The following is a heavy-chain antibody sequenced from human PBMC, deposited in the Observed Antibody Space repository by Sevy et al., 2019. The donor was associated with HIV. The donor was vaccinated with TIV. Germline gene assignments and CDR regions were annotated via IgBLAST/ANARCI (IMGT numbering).Heavy chain of an antibody. Sequence: GGSLRLSCAVSGFPVRSNYISWVRQAPGKGLEWVSTIYAGGNTYYADSVKGRFSISRDNSKNIVYLQINSLRGEDTGVYYCARETVSGYNLWGLGTLVTVSS. CDR2: IYAGGNT. CDR1: GFPVRSNY. V-gene: IGHV3-53*01. J-gene: IGHJ4*02. CDR3: ARETVSGYNL. D-gene: IGHD5-12*01.